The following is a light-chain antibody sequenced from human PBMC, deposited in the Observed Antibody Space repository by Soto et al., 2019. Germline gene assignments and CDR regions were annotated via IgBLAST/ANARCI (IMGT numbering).Light chain of an antibody. Sequence: EIVLTQSPATLSFSPGERATLSCRASQSVSSNLAWYQQKPGQAPRLLIYGASNRATGIPARFSGSGSGTDFTLTISSLEPEDFVVYYCQQRRNWPLTFGGGTKVEIK. CDR2: GAS. CDR1: QSVSSN. CDR3: QQRRNWPLT. V-gene: IGKV3-11*01. J-gene: IGKJ4*01.